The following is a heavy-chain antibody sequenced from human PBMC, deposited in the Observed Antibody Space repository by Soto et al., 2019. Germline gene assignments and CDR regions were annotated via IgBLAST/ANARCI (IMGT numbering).Heavy chain of an antibody. J-gene: IGHJ4*02. CDR3: AHRLGTCNSTTCSISTPFDY. CDR1: GFSLSTDGLG. CDR2: IYWDDDK. V-gene: IGHV2-5*02. Sequence: QITLKESGPTLVNPTQTLTLTCTFSGFSLSTDGLGVGWIRQPPGKALEWLALIYWDDDKRYSPSLKSRLTITKDTSKNQVVLTMTNVDPVDTATYYCAHRLGTCNSTTCSISTPFDYWGQGTLVTVSS. D-gene: IGHD2-2*01.